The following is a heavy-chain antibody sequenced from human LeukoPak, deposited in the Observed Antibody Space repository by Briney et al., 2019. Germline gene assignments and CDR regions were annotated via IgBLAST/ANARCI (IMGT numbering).Heavy chain of an antibody. CDR1: GFTFSDYY. V-gene: IGHV3-11*04. D-gene: IGHD3-3*01. CDR2: ISSGGSTI. CDR3: AKDPENYDFWSGYISEYFQH. J-gene: IGHJ1*01. Sequence: GGSLRLSCAASGFTFSDYYMSWIRQAPGKGLEWVSYISSGGSTIYYADSVKGRFTISRYNSKNTLYLQMNSLRAEDTAVYYCAKDPENYDFWSGYISEYFQHWGQGTLVTVSP.